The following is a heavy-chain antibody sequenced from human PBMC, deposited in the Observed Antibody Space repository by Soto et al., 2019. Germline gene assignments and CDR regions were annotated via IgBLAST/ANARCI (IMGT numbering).Heavy chain of an antibody. D-gene: IGHD5-12*01. V-gene: IGHV1-3*01. Sequence: QVHLVQSGAEVKHPGASVRVSCKASGITYSTYAIHWVRQAPGQGLEWMGWINAGEGYTRYSQDFQGRVTLTTVTSASTTYMDLSNLTFEATAVYYCARAISGYVTWGQGTQVTVSS. CDR1: GITYSTYA. CDR2: INAGEGYT. J-gene: IGHJ5*02. CDR3: ARAISGYVT.